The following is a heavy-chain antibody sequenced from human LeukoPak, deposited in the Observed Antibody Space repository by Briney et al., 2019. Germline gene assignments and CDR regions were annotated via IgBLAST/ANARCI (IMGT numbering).Heavy chain of an antibody. CDR3: AKEPVNCVGDCGY. D-gene: IGHD2-21*01. CDR1: GFSFSSYS. V-gene: IGHV3-48*01. J-gene: IGHJ4*02. CDR2: ISGGSSTI. Sequence: GGSLRLSCAASGFSFSSYSMNWVRQAPGKGLEWVSYISGGSSTIYYADSVKGRFTISRDNSKNTLYLQMNSLRAEDTAVYYCAKEPVNCVGDCGYWGQGTLVTVSS.